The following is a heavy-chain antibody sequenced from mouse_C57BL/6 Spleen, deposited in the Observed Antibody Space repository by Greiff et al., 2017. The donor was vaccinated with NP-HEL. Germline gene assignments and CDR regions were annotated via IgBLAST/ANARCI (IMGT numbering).Heavy chain of an antibody. D-gene: IGHD2-5*01. Sequence: QVQLKESGPGLVQPSQSLSITCTVSGFSLTSYGVHWVRQSPGKGLEWLGVIWSGGSTDYNAAFISRLSISKDNSKSQVFFKMNSLQADDTAIYYCARSGGYYSNYEDAMDYWGQGTSVTVSS. CDR3: ARSGGYYSNYEDAMDY. J-gene: IGHJ4*01. CDR2: IWSGGST. CDR1: GFSLTSYG. V-gene: IGHV2-2*01.